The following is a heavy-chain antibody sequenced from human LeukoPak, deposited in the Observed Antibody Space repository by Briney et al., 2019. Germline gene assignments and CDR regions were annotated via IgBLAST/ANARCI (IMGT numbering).Heavy chain of an antibody. Sequence: SGGSLRLSCAASGFIFSDYYMTWIRQAPGKGLEWLSHISGSGTTTYYVDSVKGRFTISRDNAYHSLYLEMSSLTTEDTAVYYCARGVNSDFWGQGTLVTVSS. CDR2: ISGSGTTT. D-gene: IGHD5-24*01. J-gene: IGHJ4*02. V-gene: IGHV3-11*01. CDR1: GFIFSDYY. CDR3: ARGVNSDF.